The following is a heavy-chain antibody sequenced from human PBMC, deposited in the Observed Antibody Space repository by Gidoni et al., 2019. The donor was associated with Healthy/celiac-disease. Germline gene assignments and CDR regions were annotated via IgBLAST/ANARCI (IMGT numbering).Heavy chain of an antibody. V-gene: IGHV3-21*01. J-gene: IGHJ4*02. CDR3: ARDVSYNPVDY. Sequence: EVPLVESGGGLVKPGGSLTLSCAASGSTFSIYSMNWVRQAPGKGLEGVSSSSSSSNRYYAESVKGRVTIYRDNAKNSLYLQMNSLRAEDTAVDYCARDVSYNPVDYWGQGTLVTVSS. CDR1: GSTFSIYS. D-gene: IGHD1-1*01. CDR2: SSSSSNR.